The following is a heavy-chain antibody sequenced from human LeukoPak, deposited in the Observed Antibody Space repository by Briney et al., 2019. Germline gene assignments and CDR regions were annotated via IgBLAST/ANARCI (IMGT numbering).Heavy chain of an antibody. CDR1: GFTFSIYW. CDR2: INSDGSST. Sequence: PGGSLRLSCAASGFTFSIYWVHWVRQAPGKGLVWVSSINSDGSSTSYADAVRGRFTISRDNAKNTLHLQMNSRRAEDTAVYYCATEGGWYRARVDYWGQGTLVTVSS. D-gene: IGHD6-19*01. V-gene: IGHV3-74*01. CDR3: ATEGGWYRARVDY. J-gene: IGHJ4*02.